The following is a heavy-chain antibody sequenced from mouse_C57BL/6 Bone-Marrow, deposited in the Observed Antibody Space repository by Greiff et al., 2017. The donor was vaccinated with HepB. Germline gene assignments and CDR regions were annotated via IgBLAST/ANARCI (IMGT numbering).Heavy chain of an antibody. CDR2: ISSGGSYT. CDR3: ARQAYYSIYWYFDV. CDR1: GFTFSSYG. V-gene: IGHV5-6*01. D-gene: IGHD2-5*01. J-gene: IGHJ1*03. Sequence: VQLKESGGDLVKPGGSLKLSCAASGFTFSSYGMSWVRQTPDKRLEWVATISSGGSYTYYPDSVKGRFTISRDNAKNTLYLQMSSLKSEDTAMYYCARQAYYSIYWYFDVWGTGTTVTVSS.